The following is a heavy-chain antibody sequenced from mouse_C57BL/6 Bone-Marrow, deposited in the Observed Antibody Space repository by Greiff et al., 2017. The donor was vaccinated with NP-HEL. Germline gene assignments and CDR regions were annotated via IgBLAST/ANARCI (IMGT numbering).Heavy chain of an antibody. CDR2: IDPADGEP. CDR1: GFNIKDYY. D-gene: IGHD1-1*01. V-gene: IGHV14-2*01. CDR3: ATLYCSSRQDY. J-gene: IGHJ2*01. Sequence: VQLQQSGAELVKPGASVKLSCTASGFNIKDYYMHWVKQRTEQGLEWIGRIDPADGEPKYAPKFQGKATITADTSSNTAYLQLSSLTSEDTAVYYCATLYCSSRQDYWGQGTTLTVSS.